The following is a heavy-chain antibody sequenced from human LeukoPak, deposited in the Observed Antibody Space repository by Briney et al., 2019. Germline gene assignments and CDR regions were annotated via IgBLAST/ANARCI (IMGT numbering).Heavy chain of an antibody. V-gene: IGHV1-69*13. D-gene: IGHD2-2*01. CDR2: SIHIFGTE. CDR1: GGTFSSYA. J-gene: IGHJ6*03. CDR3: ARVSSTRYYYYYMDV. Sequence: ASVKVSCKASGGTFSSYALSWLRQAPGRGVEWVGGSIHIFGTENCAQKFQRSVTISPDESTSSDYLELSSLRSEDTAVYYCARVSSTRYYYYYMDVWGKGTTVTLSS.